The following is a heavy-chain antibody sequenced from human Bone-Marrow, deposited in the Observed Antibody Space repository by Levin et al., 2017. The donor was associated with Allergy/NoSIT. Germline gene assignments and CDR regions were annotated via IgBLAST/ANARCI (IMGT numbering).Heavy chain of an antibody. CDR2: INPDGSSK. CDR3: ASDVYADYYFDL. D-gene: IGHD4-17*01. J-gene: IGHJ4*02. Sequence: GESLKISCAASGFFFMTSWMHWVRQVPGQGLVWVSRINPDGSSKIYADSVKGRVTISRDNDKNTLYLEMSSLRADDTAVYYCASDVYADYYFDLWGQGTLVTVSS. CDR1: GFFFMTSW. V-gene: IGHV3-74*01.